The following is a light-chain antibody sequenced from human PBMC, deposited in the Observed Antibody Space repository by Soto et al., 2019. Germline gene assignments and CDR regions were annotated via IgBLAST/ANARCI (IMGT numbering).Light chain of an antibody. CDR3: QSYESSLSGGV. V-gene: IGLV1-40*01. CDR1: SSNIGTGYD. CDR2: GNS. Sequence: QSVLTQPPSVSGAPGQRVTISCTGSSSNIGTGYDIHWYQQVPGTAPKLLIYGNSNRPSGVPDRFSGYKSGTSASLAITGLQAEDEADYYCQSYESSLSGGVFGTGTKRTVL. J-gene: IGLJ1*01.